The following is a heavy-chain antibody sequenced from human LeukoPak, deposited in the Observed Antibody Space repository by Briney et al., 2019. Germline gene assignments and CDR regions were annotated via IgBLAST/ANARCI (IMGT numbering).Heavy chain of an antibody. CDR1: GFTFSSYG. CDR2: ISVSGGST. V-gene: IGHV3-23*01. Sequence: GGSLRLSCAASGFTFSSYGMTWVRQAPGKGLEWVSTISVSGGSTYYADSVKGRFTISRDNSKNTLYLQMNSLRAEDTAVYYCAKDALMLTAIDAFDIWGQGTMVTVSS. CDR3: AKDALMLTAIDAFDI. J-gene: IGHJ3*02. D-gene: IGHD2-21*02.